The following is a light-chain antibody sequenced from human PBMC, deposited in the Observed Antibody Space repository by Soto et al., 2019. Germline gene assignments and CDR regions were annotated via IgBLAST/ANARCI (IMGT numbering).Light chain of an antibody. CDR1: QDISNY. CDR2: DAS. V-gene: IGKV1-33*01. Sequence: DVRMTLSPSSVSASVGDRVTITCQASQDISNYLNWYQQKPGKAPKLLIYDASNLETGVPSRFSGSGSGTDFTFTISSLQPEDIATYYCQQYDNLPRTFGQGTRLEIK. J-gene: IGKJ5*01. CDR3: QQYDNLPRT.